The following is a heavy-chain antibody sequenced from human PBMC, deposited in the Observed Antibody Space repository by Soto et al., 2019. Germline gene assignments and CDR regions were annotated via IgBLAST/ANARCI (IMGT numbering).Heavy chain of an antibody. CDR3: ASELIAEAGTPPHNYGMDV. Sequence: PGGSLRLSCAASGFTVSSNYMSWVRQAPGKGLEWVSVIYSGGSTYYADSVKGRFTISRDNSKNTLYLQMNSLGAEDTAVYYCASELIAEAGTPPHNYGMDVWGQGTT. D-gene: IGHD6-13*01. CDR1: GFTVSSNY. J-gene: IGHJ6*02. V-gene: IGHV3-53*01. CDR2: IYSGGST.